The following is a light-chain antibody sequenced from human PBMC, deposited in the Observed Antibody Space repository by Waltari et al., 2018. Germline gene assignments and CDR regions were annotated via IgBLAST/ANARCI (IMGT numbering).Light chain of an antibody. CDR1: QSFSRL. J-gene: IGKJ3*01. Sequence: EIVLTQSPVTLSLSPGERATLSCRASQSFSRLLAWYQQKPGQAPRLLIYDTFSRASGIPARFRGSGSGTDFTLTISSLEPEDFAVYYCLHRSNWPPLFTFGPGTKVDIK. CDR2: DTF. CDR3: LHRSNWPPLFT. V-gene: IGKV3-11*01.